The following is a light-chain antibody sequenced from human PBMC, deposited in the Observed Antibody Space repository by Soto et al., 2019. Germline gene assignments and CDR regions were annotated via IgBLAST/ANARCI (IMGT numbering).Light chain of an antibody. CDR3: CSFARGSTLV. CDR2: EDS. V-gene: IGLV2-23*01. Sequence: QSVLTQPASVSGSPGHSITISCTGTSSDVGSYNLVSWYQQHPGKAPKLMIYEDSKRPSGVSSRFFGSKSGNTASLTISGLQAEDEADYFCCSFARGSTLVFGGGTKLTVL. J-gene: IGLJ3*02. CDR1: SSDVGSYNL.